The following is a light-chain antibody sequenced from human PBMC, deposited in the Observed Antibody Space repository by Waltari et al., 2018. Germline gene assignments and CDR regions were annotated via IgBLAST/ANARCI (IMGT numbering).Light chain of an antibody. CDR3: CSYAGSSTL. CDR2: EGS. CDR1: SSDVGSSNL. Sequence: QSALTQPASVSGSPGQSITISCPGTSSDVGSSNLVSWYQQHPGKAPKLMIYEGSKRPSGVSNRFSGSKSGNTASLTISGLQAEDEADYYCCSYAGSSTLFGGGTKLTVL. J-gene: IGLJ3*02. V-gene: IGLV2-23*01.